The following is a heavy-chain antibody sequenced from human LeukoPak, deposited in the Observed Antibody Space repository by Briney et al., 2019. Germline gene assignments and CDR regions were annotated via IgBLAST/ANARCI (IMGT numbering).Heavy chain of an antibody. D-gene: IGHD6-19*01. CDR1: GGSISSYY. V-gene: IGHV4-59*01. Sequence: PSETLSLTCTVSGGSISSYYWSWIRQPPGKGLEWTGYIYYSGSTNYNPSLKSRVTISVDTSKNQFSLKLSSVTAADTAVYYCARVLAVAGTEYFQHWGQGTLVTVSS. J-gene: IGHJ1*01. CDR2: IYYSGST. CDR3: ARVLAVAGTEYFQH.